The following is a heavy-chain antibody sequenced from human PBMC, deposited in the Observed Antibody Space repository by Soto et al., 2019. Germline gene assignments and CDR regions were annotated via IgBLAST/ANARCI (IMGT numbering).Heavy chain of an antibody. CDR2: IIPIFGTA. CDR1: GGTFSRHA. J-gene: IGHJ4*02. CDR3: ARGWGYDSNDYYYAY. V-gene: IGHV1-69*01. Sequence: QVQLVQSGAEVRKPGSSVKVSRKASGGTFSRHAISWVRQAPGQGLEWLVGIIPIFGTANHAQKFQGRVTIIADESTSTVYMELSSLRSEDKAMYYCARGWGYDSNDYYYAYWGQGTLVIVSS. D-gene: IGHD3-22*01.